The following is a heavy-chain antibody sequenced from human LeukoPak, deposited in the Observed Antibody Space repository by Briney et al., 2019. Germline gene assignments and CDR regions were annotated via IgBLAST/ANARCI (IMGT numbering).Heavy chain of an antibody. Sequence: GSLRLSCAASGFTFDDYGMSWIRQPPGKGLEWIGYIYYSGSTNYNPSLKSRVTISVDTSKNQFSLKLSSVTAADTAVYYCARAQYYGSGSYMNWFDPWGQGTLVTVSS. CDR1: GFTFDDYG. J-gene: IGHJ5*02. CDR2: IYYSGST. D-gene: IGHD3-10*01. V-gene: IGHV4-59*01. CDR3: ARAQYYGSGSYMNWFDP.